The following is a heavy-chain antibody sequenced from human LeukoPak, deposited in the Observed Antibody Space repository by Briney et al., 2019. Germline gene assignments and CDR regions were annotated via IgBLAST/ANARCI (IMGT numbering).Heavy chain of an antibody. CDR1: GGSISSSSYY. Sequence: SETLSLTCTVSGGSISSSSYYWGWIRQPPGKGLEWIGSIYYSGSTNYNPSLKSRVTISVDTSKNQFSLKLSSVTAADTAVYYCARDSYYYGMDVWGQGTTVTVSS. CDR2: IYYSGST. J-gene: IGHJ6*02. CDR3: ARDSYYYGMDV. V-gene: IGHV4-39*07.